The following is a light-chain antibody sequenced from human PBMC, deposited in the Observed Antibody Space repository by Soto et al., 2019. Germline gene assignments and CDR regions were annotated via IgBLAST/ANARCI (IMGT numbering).Light chain of an antibody. CDR2: KAS. V-gene: IGKV1-5*03. CDR3: QHYNSYSEA. CDR1: YTISRR. Sequence: DVPRTDYACSLSRSVVARVTITCRVCYTISRRVARYQEKQGKTPKHLIYKASTLKSRVPSRFSGSGSGTEFTLTISSLQPDDFATYYCQHYNSYSEAFGQGTKVDIK. J-gene: IGKJ1*01.